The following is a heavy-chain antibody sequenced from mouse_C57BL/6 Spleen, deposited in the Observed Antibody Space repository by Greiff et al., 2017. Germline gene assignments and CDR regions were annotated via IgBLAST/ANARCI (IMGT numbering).Heavy chain of an antibody. V-gene: IGHV1-26*01. Sequence: EVQLQQSGPELVKPGASVKISCKASGYTFTDYYMNWVKQSPGKSLEWIGDINPNNGGTSYNQKFKGKDTLTVDKSSSTAYMELRSLTSEDSAVYYCARNDYGSSEDYWGQGTTLTVSS. J-gene: IGHJ2*01. D-gene: IGHD1-1*01. CDR2: INPNNGGT. CDR3: ARNDYGSSEDY. CDR1: GYTFTDYY.